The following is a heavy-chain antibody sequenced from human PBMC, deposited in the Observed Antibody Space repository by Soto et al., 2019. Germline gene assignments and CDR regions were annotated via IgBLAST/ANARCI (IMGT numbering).Heavy chain of an antibody. CDR3: ARVSLGSGGSCYSGVCYYYYGMDV. J-gene: IGHJ6*02. V-gene: IGHV4-31*03. CDR2: IYYSGST. Sequence: SLTCTVPSGSISSGGYYWSWLLQHRGKGLEWIGYIYYSGSTYYNPPLKSRVTISVDTSKNQFSLKLSSVTAADTAVYYCARVSLGSGGSCYSGVCYYYYGMDVWGQGTTVTVSS. CDR1: SGSISSGGYY. D-gene: IGHD2-15*01.